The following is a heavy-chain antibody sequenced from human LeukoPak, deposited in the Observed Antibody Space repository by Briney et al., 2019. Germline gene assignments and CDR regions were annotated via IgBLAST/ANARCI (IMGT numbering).Heavy chain of an antibody. CDR1: GFTFSSYG. CDR3: AKAVGWFDP. V-gene: IGHV3-30*18. J-gene: IGHJ5*02. CDR2: ISYDGSNK. Sequence: GGSLRLSCAASGFTFSSYGMHWVRQAPGKGLEWVAVISYDGSNKYCADSVKGRFTISRDNSKNTLYLQMNSLRAEDTAVYYCAKAVGWFDPWGQGTLVTVSS.